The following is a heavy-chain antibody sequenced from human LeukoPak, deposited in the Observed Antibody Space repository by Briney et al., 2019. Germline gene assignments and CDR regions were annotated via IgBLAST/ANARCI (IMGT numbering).Heavy chain of an antibody. CDR1: GYTFTSYG. Sequence: GASVKVSCKASGYTFTSYGISWVRQAPGQGLEWMGWISAYNGNTNYAQKLQGRVTMTTDTSTSTAYMELRSLRSDDAAVYYCARDPAVIAAAGSYYYYYMDVWGKGTTVTVSS. J-gene: IGHJ6*03. CDR3: ARDPAVIAAAGSYYYYYMDV. D-gene: IGHD6-13*01. CDR2: ISAYNGNT. V-gene: IGHV1-18*01.